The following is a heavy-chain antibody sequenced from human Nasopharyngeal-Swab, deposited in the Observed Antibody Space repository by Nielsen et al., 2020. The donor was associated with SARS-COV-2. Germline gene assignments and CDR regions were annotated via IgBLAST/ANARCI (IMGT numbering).Heavy chain of an antibody. CDR3: ARGARMVTIFGVVIRGTFDY. Sequence: ESLKISCAVYGGSFSGYYWSWIRQPPGKGLEWIGEINHSGSTNYNPSLKSRVTISVDTSKNQFSLKLSSVTAADTAVYYCARGARMVTIFGVVIRGTFDYWGQGTLVTVSS. D-gene: IGHD3-3*01. V-gene: IGHV4-34*01. CDR1: GGSFSGYY. CDR2: INHSGST. J-gene: IGHJ4*02.